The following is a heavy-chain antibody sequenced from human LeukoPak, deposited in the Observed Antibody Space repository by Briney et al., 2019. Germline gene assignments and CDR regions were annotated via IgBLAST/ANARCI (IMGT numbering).Heavy chain of an antibody. CDR3: ARDLVVGATPGYEY. V-gene: IGHV1-18*01. CDR2: ISAYKCNR. CDR1: GYTFTIYG. Sequence: GPPVKASYTPSGYTFTIYGIIWGRRAAGPGQKWRGGISAYKCNRNYAKKLQGRVTMNTDISTSTAYMELRSLRSDDTAVYYCARDLVVGATPGYEYWGQGTLVTVSS. D-gene: IGHD1-26*01. J-gene: IGHJ4*02.